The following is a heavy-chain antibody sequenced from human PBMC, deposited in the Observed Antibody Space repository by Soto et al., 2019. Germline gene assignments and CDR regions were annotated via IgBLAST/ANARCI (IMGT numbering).Heavy chain of an antibody. CDR2: IWYDGSNK. D-gene: IGHD3-10*01. Sequence: QVQLVESGGGVVQPGRSLRLSCAASGFTFSSYGMHWVRQAPGKGLEWVAVIWYDGSNKYYADSVKGRFIISRDNSKNTLYLQMNSLRAEDTAVYYCARSQFMDRAYFDYWGQGTLVTVSS. J-gene: IGHJ4*02. CDR3: ARSQFMDRAYFDY. CDR1: GFTFSSYG. V-gene: IGHV3-33*01.